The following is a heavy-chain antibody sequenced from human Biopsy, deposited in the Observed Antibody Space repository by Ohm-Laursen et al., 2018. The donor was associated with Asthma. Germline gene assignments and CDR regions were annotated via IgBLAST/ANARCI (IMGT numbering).Heavy chain of an antibody. CDR2: IDPNIGGT. Sequence: GASVKASSKASGYPFTAYYAHWVRHAPGQGIEWMGRIDPNIGGTNYAQKFLGRVTMTRDTSVNTAFMVLSRLRSDDTAVYYCARIKIRIGAGTDRYFDLWGRGTLVTVSS. D-gene: IGHD3-16*01. V-gene: IGHV1-2*06. CDR3: ARIKIRIGAGTDRYFDL. J-gene: IGHJ2*01. CDR1: GYPFTAYY.